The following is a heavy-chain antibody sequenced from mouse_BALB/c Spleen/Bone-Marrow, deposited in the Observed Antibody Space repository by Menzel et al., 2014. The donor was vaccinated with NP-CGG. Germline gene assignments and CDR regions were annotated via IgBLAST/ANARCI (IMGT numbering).Heavy chain of an antibody. CDR2: INPYNDGT. CDR1: GYTFTSYF. D-gene: IGHD2-2*01. CDR3: TRIYYGYDGVWFAY. Sequence: EVQVVESGPELVKPGASVKMSCKASGYTFTSYFMHWVKQRPGQGLEWIGYINPYNDGTKYNEKFKGKATLTSDKSSSTAYMELSSLTSEDSAVYYCTRIYYGYDGVWFAYWGQGTLVTVSA. V-gene: IGHV1-14*01. J-gene: IGHJ3*01.